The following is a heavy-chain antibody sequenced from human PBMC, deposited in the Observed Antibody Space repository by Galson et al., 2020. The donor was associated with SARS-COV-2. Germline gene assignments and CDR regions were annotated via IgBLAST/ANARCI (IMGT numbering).Heavy chain of an antibody. V-gene: IGHV3-30-3*01. CDR2: ISSDGSKK. CDR3: ARKIED. J-gene: IGHJ4*02. D-gene: IGHD2-21*01. CDR1: GITFSSSA. Sequence: TGGSLRLSCTASGITFSSSAMHWVRQAPGKGLEWAAGISSDGSKKYYAASVKGRFTISRDNSKNTLYLQMNSLRPEDTAIYYCARKIEDWGLGTLVTVSS.